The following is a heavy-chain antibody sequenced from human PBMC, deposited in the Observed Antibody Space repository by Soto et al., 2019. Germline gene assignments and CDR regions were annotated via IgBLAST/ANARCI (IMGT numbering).Heavy chain of an antibody. CDR3: AKRYYYDSSGYPSPFQH. CDR1: GFTFSSYA. CDR2: ISGSGGST. D-gene: IGHD3-22*01. Sequence: GGSLRLSCAASGFTFSSYAMSWVRQAPGKGLEWVSAISGSGGSTYYADSVKGRFTISRDNSKNTLYLQMNSLRAEDTAVYYCAKRYYYDSSGYPSPFQHCGQGTLVTVSS. V-gene: IGHV3-23*01. J-gene: IGHJ1*01.